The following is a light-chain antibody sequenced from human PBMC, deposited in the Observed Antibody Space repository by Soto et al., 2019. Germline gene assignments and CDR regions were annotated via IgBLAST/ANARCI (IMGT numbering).Light chain of an antibody. V-gene: IGLV2-14*01. J-gene: IGLJ1*01. CDR3: SSYTSTILYV. CDR2: EVG. CDR1: NSDVGGHNY. Sequence: QSVLTQPASVSGSLGQSITISCTGSNSDVGGHNYVSWYQQHPGKAPKLMIYEVGIRPSGVSTRFSGSKSGNTASLTISGLQAEDDAAYYCSSYTSTILYVFRTGTKATVL.